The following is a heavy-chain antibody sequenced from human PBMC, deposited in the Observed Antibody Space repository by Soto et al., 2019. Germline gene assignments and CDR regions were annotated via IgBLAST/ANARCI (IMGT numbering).Heavy chain of an antibody. CDR1: GFTFSSYG. V-gene: IGHV3-30*18. J-gene: IGHJ6*02. Sequence: GALRLSCAASGFTFSSYGMHWVRQAPGKGLEWVAVISYDGSNKYYADSVKGRFTISRDNSKNTLYLQMNSLRAEDTAVYYCAKEEQQLAYYYYYGMDVWGQGTTVTVSS. D-gene: IGHD6-13*01. CDR2: ISYDGSNK. CDR3: AKEEQQLAYYYYYGMDV.